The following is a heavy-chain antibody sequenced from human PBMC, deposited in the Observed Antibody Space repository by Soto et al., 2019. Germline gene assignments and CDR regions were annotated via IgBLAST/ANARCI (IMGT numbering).Heavy chain of an antibody. J-gene: IGHJ6*02. CDR1: GYTFTGYY. D-gene: IGHD3-3*01. Sequence: GASVKVSCKASGYTFTGYYMQWVRQAPGQGLELMGWINPNSGGTNYAQKFQGRVTMTRDTSISTAYMELSRLRSDDTAVYYCARGPFTIFGVVIITPYYYYGMDVWGQGTTVTVSS. CDR2: INPNSGGT. V-gene: IGHV1-2*02. CDR3: ARGPFTIFGVVIITPYYYYGMDV.